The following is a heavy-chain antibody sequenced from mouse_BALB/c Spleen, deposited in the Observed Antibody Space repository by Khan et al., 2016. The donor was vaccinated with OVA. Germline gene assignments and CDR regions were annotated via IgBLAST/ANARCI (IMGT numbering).Heavy chain of an antibody. V-gene: IGHV2-6-7*01. J-gene: IGHJ3*01. D-gene: IGHD2-1*01. CDR3: ARDRDCNYGFAY. Sequence: QVQLKQSGPGLVAPSQSLSITCTVSGFSLTNYGVNWVRQPPGKGLEWLGMIWGDGSTDYNSALTSRLSISKDNSKSQGFLKMNSLQTDDTARYYCARDRDCNYGFAYWGQGTLVTVSA. CDR1: GFSLTNYG. CDR2: IWGDGST.